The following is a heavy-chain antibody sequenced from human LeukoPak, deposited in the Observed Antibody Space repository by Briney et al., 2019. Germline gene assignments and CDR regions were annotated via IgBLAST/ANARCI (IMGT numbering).Heavy chain of an antibody. Sequence: ASLKVSCKASGYTFTSYGIGWVRQAPGQGLEWMGWISAYNGNTNYAQKLQGRVTMTTDTSTSTAYMELRSLRSDDTAVYYCARTPDTGFDSSGWHFEEYAFDIWGQGTMVAVSS. CDR3: ARTPDTGFDSSGWHFEEYAFDI. CDR2: ISAYNGNT. D-gene: IGHD6-19*01. CDR1: GYTFTSYG. V-gene: IGHV1-18*04. J-gene: IGHJ3*02.